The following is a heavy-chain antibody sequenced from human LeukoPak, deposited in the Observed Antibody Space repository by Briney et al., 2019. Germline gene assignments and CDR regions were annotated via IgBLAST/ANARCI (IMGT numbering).Heavy chain of an antibody. CDR1: GFTFSSYS. Sequence: GGSLRLSCAASGFTFSSYSMNWVRQAPGKGLEWVSYISSSSSTIYYADSVKGRFTISRDNAKNSLYLQMNSLRAEDTAVYYCAKGEYSSRYNKFDYWGQGTLVTVSS. CDR3: AKGEYSSRYNKFDY. CDR2: ISSSSSTI. V-gene: IGHV3-48*01. J-gene: IGHJ4*02. D-gene: IGHD6-25*01.